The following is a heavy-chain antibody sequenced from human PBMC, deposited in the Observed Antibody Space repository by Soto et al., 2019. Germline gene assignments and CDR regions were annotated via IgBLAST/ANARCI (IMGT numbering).Heavy chain of an antibody. V-gene: IGHV1-69*02. D-gene: IGHD2-21*01. CDR2: IIPIQGKA. Sequence: QVQLVQSGAELKKPGSSVKVSCEASGGSFTSYSFTWVRQAPGQGREWMGRIIPIQGKANYALKFQDRVTITADRSMRTVYTVLTSLRPEDTAVYLCAKSLLFVDHGYMDVWGKGTTVTVSS. J-gene: IGHJ6*03. CDR3: AKSLLFVDHGYMDV. CDR1: GGSFTSYS.